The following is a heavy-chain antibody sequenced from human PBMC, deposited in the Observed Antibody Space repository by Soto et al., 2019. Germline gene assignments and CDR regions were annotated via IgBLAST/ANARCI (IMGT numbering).Heavy chain of an antibody. Sequence: PGGSLRLSCAASEFTFSNYAMSWVRQAPGKGLEWVSAISGSGGSTYYADSVKGRFTISRDNFKNTLYLQMNSLRAEDTAVYYCAKISEWLLRRSSVFDYWGQGTLVTVSS. J-gene: IGHJ4*02. CDR2: ISGSGGST. CDR1: EFTFSNYA. CDR3: AKISEWLLRRSSVFDY. V-gene: IGHV3-23*01. D-gene: IGHD3-22*01.